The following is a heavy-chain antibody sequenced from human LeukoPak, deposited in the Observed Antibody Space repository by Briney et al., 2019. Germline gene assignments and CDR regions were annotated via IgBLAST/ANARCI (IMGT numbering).Heavy chain of an antibody. Sequence: PSETLSLTCTVSGGSISSYYWSWIRQPPGKGLEWIGYIYYSGSTDYNPSLKSRVTMSVDTSKNQFSLKLSSVTAADTAVYYCARAPNNLANYWGQGTLVTVSS. CDR3: ARAPNNLANY. D-gene: IGHD1/OR15-1a*01. J-gene: IGHJ4*02. V-gene: IGHV4-59*12. CDR1: GGSISSYY. CDR2: IYYSGST.